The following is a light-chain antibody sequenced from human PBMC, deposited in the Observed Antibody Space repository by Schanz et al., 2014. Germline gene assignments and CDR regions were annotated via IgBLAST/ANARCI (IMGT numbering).Light chain of an antibody. V-gene: IGKV3-20*01. CDR2: DVS. Sequence: EIVLTQSPGTLSLSPGERATLSCRASQSVSSSYLAWYQQKPGQAPRLLLYDVSNRASGIPARFSGSGSGTDFTLTISRVEPEDYAVYYCQYYGSPPWTFGQGTKVEVK. J-gene: IGKJ1*01. CDR3: QYYGSPPWT. CDR1: QSVSSSY.